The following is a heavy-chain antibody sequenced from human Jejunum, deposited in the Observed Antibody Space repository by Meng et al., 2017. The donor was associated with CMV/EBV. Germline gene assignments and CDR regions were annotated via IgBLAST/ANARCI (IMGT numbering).Heavy chain of an antibody. D-gene: IGHD1-7*01. V-gene: IGHV3-21*01. CDR2: ISSSNSYI. CDR3: AREDNWNYGWFDP. Sequence: SGFTFSSYSRNWVRQAPGKGLEWVSFISSSNSYIYYAASVKGRFTISRDNAKNSLFLQMNSLRAEDTAVYYCAREDNWNYGWFDPWGQGTLVTVSS. J-gene: IGHJ5*02. CDR1: GFTFSSYS.